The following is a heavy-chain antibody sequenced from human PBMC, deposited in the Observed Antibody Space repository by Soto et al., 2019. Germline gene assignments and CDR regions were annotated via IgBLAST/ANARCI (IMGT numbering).Heavy chain of an antibody. D-gene: IGHD3-22*01. CDR3: ARGGAGGYSSGYHSWAVRDAFDI. Sequence: GGSLRLSCAASGFTFSSYAMHWVRQAPGKGLEWVAVISCDGSNKYYADSVKGRFTISRDNSKNTLYLQMNSLRAEDTAVYYCARGGAGGYSSGYHSWAVRDAFDIWGQGTTVTVSS. CDR1: GFTFSSYA. J-gene: IGHJ3*02. V-gene: IGHV3-30-3*01. CDR2: ISCDGSNK.